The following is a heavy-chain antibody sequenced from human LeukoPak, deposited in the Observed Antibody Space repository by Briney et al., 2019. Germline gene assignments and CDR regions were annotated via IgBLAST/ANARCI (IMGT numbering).Heavy chain of an antibody. Sequence: GGSLRLSCAASGFTSSSYWMHWGRQVPGKGLVWVSHINSGGSSTSYADSVKGRFTISRDNAKNTLYLQMNSLRAEDTAVYYCAKMVREFYTISYYFDYWGQGTLVTVSS. CDR1: GFTSSSYW. J-gene: IGHJ4*02. CDR3: AKMVREFYTISYYFDY. D-gene: IGHD2-8*01. V-gene: IGHV3-74*01. CDR2: INSGGSST.